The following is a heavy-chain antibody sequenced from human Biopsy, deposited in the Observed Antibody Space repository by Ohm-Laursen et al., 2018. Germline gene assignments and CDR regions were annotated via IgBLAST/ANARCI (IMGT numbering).Heavy chain of an antibody. Sequence: GSLRLSCAASGFTFSDYYMSWIRQAPGKWLEWLSYISGSGTTIFYADSVKGRFTVSRDNAKNSLYLQMNSLTVEDTAVYYCARDGAGSYHDYWGQGTLVTVSS. V-gene: IGHV3-11*01. CDR3: ARDGAGSYHDY. D-gene: IGHD3-10*01. J-gene: IGHJ4*02. CDR2: ISGSGTTI. CDR1: GFTFSDYY.